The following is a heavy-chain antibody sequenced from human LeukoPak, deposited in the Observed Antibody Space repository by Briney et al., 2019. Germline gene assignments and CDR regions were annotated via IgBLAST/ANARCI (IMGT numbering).Heavy chain of an antibody. D-gene: IGHD5-18*01. CDR1: GGSISSGGYY. CDR3: ARFTVDTAMLYYFDY. J-gene: IGHJ4*02. CDR2: IYYSGST. V-gene: IGHV4-31*03. Sequence: SETLSLTCTVSGGSISSGGYYWSWIRQHPGKGLEWTGYIYYSGSTYYNPSLKSRVTISVDTSKNQFSLKLSSVTAADTAVYYCARFTVDTAMLYYFDYWGQGTLVTVSS.